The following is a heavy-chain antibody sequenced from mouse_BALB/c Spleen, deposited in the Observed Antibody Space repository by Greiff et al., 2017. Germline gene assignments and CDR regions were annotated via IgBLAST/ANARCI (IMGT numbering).Heavy chain of an antibody. V-gene: IGHV1S29*02. CDR3: AGDYDWFAY. Sequence: SGPELVKPGASVKISCKASGYTFTDYNLHWVKQSHGKSLEWIGYIYPYNGGTGYNQKFKSKATLTVDNSSSTAYMELRSLTSEDSAVYYCAGDYDWFAYWGQGTLVTVSA. D-gene: IGHD2-4*01. J-gene: IGHJ3*01. CDR1: GYTFTDYN. CDR2: IYPYNGGT.